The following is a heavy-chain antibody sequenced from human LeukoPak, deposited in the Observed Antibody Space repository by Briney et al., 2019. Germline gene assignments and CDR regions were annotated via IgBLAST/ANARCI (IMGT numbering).Heavy chain of an antibody. V-gene: IGHV3-73*01. J-gene: IGHJ4*02. CDR3: IRHAGDY. CDR1: GFTFSGSA. CDR2: IRSKASDYAT. Sequence: GGSLRLSCAASGFTFSGSAMHWVRQASGKGLEWVGRIRSKASDYATAYAESVKGRFTISRDDSKNTAYLQMNSLKTEDTAVYYCIRHAGDYWGQGTLVTVSS.